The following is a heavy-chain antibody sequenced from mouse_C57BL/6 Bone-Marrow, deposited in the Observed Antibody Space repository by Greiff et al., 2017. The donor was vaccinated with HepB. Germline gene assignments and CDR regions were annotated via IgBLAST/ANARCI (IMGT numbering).Heavy chain of an antibody. CDR3: ARRDDSSGYVGY. Sequence: VQLQQPGAELVKPGASVKLSCKASGYTFTSYWMHWVKQRPGQGLEWIGMIHPNSGSTNYNEKFKSKATLTVDKSSSTAYMQLSSLTSEDSAVYYCARRDDSSGYVGYWGQGTTLTVSS. CDR1: GYTFTSYW. J-gene: IGHJ2*01. D-gene: IGHD3-2*02. V-gene: IGHV1-64*01. CDR2: IHPNSGST.